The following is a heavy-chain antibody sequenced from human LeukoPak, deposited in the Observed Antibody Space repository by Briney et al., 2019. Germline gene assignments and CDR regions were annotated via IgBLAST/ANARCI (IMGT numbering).Heavy chain of an antibody. CDR2: IYSGGST. V-gene: IGHV3-53*01. J-gene: IGHJ1*01. D-gene: IGHD6-19*01. CDR3: ARVSSSGWYVGYFQH. Sequence: GGSLRLSCAASGFTFSSYSMNWVRQAPGKGLEWVSVIYSGGSTYYADSVKGRFTISRDNSKNTLYLQMNSLRAEDTAVYYCARVSSSGWYVGYFQHWGQGTLVTVSS. CDR1: GFTFSSYS.